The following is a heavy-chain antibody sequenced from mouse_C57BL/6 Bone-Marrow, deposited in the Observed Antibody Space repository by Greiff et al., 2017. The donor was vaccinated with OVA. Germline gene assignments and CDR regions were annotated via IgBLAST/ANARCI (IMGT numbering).Heavy chain of an antibody. D-gene: IGHD1-1*01. V-gene: IGHV1-15*01. J-gene: IGHJ2*01. CDR1: GYTFTDYE. CDR2: IDSETGGT. CDR3: ARRAYYYGSSYRDY. Sequence: QVQLQQSGAELVRPGASVTLSCKASGYTFTDYEMHWVKQTPVHGLEWIGAIDSETGGTAYNQKFKGKAILTADKSSSTAYMELRNLTSEDSAVYYCARRAYYYGSSYRDYWGQGTTLTVSS.